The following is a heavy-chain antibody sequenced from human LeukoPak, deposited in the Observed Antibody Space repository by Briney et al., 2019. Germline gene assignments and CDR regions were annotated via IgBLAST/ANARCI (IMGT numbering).Heavy chain of an antibody. J-gene: IGHJ4*02. Sequence: AAVTVSRKASGYSFTSYGNSLVRQAPGPGLGWMGWISAYNRNTKYAKKLQDRVTTTTTTSTTTAYMEGRTRTSADTAVYYCARGSAMAQKQLVRHFDSWGQGTLVIVSS. CDR3: ARGSAMAQKQLVRHFDS. CDR2: ISAYNRNT. D-gene: IGHD6-6*01. V-gene: IGHV1-18*01. CDR1: GYSFTSYG.